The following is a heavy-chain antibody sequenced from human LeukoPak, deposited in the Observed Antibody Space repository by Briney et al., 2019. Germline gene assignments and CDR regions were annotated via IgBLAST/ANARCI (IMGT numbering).Heavy chain of an antibody. CDR1: GYTLTSYD. CDR3: SRGYCGGDCYPLYYYYYMDV. D-gene: IGHD2-21*02. Sequence: ASAKVSCKASGYTLTSYDINWVRQATGQGLEWMGWMNPNSGNTGYAQKFQGRVTMTRNTSISTAYMELSSLRSEDTAVYYCSRGYCGGDCYPLYYYYYMDVWGKGTTVTVSS. J-gene: IGHJ6*03. V-gene: IGHV1-8*01. CDR2: MNPNSGNT.